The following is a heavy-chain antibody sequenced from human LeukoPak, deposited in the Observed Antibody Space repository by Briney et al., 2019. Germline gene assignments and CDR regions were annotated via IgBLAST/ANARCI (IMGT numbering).Heavy chain of an antibody. CDR1: GFTFGDYA. V-gene: IGHV3-49*03. J-gene: IGHJ4*02. CDR2: IRSNAYGGTT. D-gene: IGHD6-19*01. Sequence: RSLRLSFTASGFTFGDYAMSWFRPAPGKGLEWVGFIRSNAYGGTTEYAASVKGRFTISRDDSKSIAYLQMNSLKTEDTAVYYCTRGWQWQLDYWGQGTLVTVSS. CDR3: TRGWQWQLDY.